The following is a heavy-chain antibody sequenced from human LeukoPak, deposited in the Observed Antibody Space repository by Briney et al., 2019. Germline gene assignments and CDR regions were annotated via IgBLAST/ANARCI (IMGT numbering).Heavy chain of an antibody. D-gene: IGHD3-22*01. CDR3: VRDLYRIVVVPHYFDY. CDR2: IKQDGSEK. CDR1: GFTFSGYW. Sequence: PGGSLRLSCAASGFTFSGYWMSWVRQAPGKGLEWVANIKQDGSEKYYVDSVKGRFTISRGNAKNSLYLQMNSLRAEDTAVYYCVRDLYRIVVVPHYFDYWGQGTLVTVSS. V-gene: IGHV3-7*01. J-gene: IGHJ4*02.